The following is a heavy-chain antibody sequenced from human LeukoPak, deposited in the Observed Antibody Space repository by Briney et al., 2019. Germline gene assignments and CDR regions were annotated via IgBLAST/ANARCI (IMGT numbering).Heavy chain of an antibody. Sequence: GGSLRLSCAASGFTFSSYSMNWVRQAPGKGLEWVAFIRHDGSNKYYADSVKGRFTISRDNSKNTLYLQMNSLRAADTAVYYCARTTEGGYTYGYFYYYYMDVWGKGTTVTVSS. CDR3: ARTTEGGYTYGYFYYYYMDV. CDR2: IRHDGSNK. V-gene: IGHV3-30*02. J-gene: IGHJ6*03. CDR1: GFTFSSYS. D-gene: IGHD5-18*01.